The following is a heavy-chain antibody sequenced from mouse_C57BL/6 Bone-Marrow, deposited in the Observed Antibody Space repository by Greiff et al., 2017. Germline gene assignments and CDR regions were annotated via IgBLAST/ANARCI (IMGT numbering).Heavy chain of an antibody. Sequence: VQLKQSGPELVKPGASVKISCKASGYSFTGYYMNWVKQSPEKSLEWIGEINPSTGGTTYTQKFKAKATLTVDKSSSTAYMQLKSLTSEDSAVYYCARGGPDYWGQGTTLTVSS. CDR1: GYSFTGYY. CDR3: ARGGPDY. V-gene: IGHV1-42*01. CDR2: INPSTGGT. J-gene: IGHJ2*01.